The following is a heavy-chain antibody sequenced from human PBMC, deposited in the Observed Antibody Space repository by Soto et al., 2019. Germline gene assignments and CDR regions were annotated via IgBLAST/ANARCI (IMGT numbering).Heavy chain of an antibody. J-gene: IGHJ1*01. CDR3: ARAAGHIVVVVAATGYFQH. V-gene: IGHV3-30-3*01. D-gene: IGHD2-15*01. Sequence: LRLSCAASGFTFRSYAMHWVRQAPGKGLEWVAVISYDGSNKYYADSVKGRFTISRDNSKNTLYLQMNSLRAEDTAVYYCARAAGHIVVVVAATGYFQHWGQGTLVTVSS. CDR1: GFTFRSYA. CDR2: ISYDGSNK.